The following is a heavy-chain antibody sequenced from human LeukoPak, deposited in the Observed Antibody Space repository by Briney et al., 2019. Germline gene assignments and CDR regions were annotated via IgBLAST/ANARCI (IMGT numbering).Heavy chain of an antibody. CDR1: GYTFTSYY. CDR2: INPSGGST. J-gene: IGHJ4*02. CDR3: AKGGYDWEEFDY. Sequence: ASVKVSCKASGYTFTSYYMHWVRQAPGQGLEWMGIINPSGGSTSYAQKFQGRVTMTRDTSTSTVYMELSSLRTEDTALYYCAKGGYDWEEFDYWGQGTLVTVSS. V-gene: IGHV1-46*01. D-gene: IGHD5-12*01.